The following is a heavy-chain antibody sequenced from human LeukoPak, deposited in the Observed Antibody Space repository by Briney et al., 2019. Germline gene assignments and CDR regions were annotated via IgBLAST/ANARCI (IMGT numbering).Heavy chain of an antibody. V-gene: IGHV1-69*05. Sequence: ASVKVSCKASGGTFSSYAISWVRQAPGQGLEWMGGIIPIFGTANYAQKFQGRVTITTDESTSTAYTELSSLRSEDTAVYYCARGRWLQPWGYFDYWGQGTLVTVSS. CDR1: GGTFSSYA. CDR2: IIPIFGTA. CDR3: ARGRWLQPWGYFDY. D-gene: IGHD5-24*01. J-gene: IGHJ4*02.